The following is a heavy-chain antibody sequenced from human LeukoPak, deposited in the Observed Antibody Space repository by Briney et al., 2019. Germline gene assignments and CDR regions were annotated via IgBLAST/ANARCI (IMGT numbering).Heavy chain of an antibody. CDR2: INPNSGGT. CDR1: GYTFTGYY. CDR3: AVADSSWYYFDY. J-gene: IGHJ4*02. D-gene: IGHD6-13*01. Sequence: ASVKVSCKASGYTFTGYYMHWVRQAPGQGLEWMGWINPNSGGTNYAQKFQGRVTMTRDTSISTAYMELSRLRSDDTAVYYCAVADSSWYYFDYWGQGTLVTVSS. V-gene: IGHV1-2*02.